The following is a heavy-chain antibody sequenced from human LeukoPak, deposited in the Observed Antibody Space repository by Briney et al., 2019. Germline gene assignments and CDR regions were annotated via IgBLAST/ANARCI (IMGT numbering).Heavy chain of an antibody. D-gene: IGHD2/OR15-2a*01. CDR2: IYSGGST. J-gene: IGHJ6*03. CDR1: GFTVSSNY. V-gene: IGHV3-66*02. CDR3: AKGFYNCNGNRCPQYYYYNDV. Sequence: GGSLRLSYAASGFTVSSNYMSWVRQAPGKGLEWVSVIYSGGSTYYADSVKGRFTISRDNSKNTVYLQMNSLRVEDTAVYSCAKGFYNCNGNRCPQYYYYNDVWGKGTTVTVSS.